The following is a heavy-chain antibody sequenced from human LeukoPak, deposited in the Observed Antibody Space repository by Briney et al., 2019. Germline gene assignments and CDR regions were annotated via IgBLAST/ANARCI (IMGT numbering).Heavy chain of an antibody. J-gene: IGHJ4*02. D-gene: IGHD3-10*01. CDR2: ISSYNDNT. CDR1: GYTFSNYG. CDR3: AREASYYASGTYYSFDY. Sequence: PGASVKVSCKASGYTFSNYGISWVRQAPGQGLEWMGWISSYNDNTNYAQKLQGRVTMTTDTSTSTAYMELRSLRSDDTAVYYCAREASYYASGTYYSFDYWGQGTLVTVSS. V-gene: IGHV1-18*01.